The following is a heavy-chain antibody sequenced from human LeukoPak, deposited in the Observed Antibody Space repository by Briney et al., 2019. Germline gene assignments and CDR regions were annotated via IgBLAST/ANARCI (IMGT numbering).Heavy chain of an antibody. V-gene: IGHV3-23*01. CDR3: ARLRAAGLYYYYYYMDV. Sequence: GGSLRLSCAASGFTFTSYAMSWVRRAPGKGLEWVSAISGSGGSTYYADSVKGRFTISRDNSKNTLYLQMNSLRAEDTAVYYCARLRAAGLYYYYYYMDVWGKGTTVTVSS. D-gene: IGHD2-15*01. CDR2: ISGSGGST. J-gene: IGHJ6*03. CDR1: GFTFTSYA.